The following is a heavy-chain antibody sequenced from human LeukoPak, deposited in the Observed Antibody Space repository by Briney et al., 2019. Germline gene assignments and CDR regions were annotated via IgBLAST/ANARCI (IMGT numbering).Heavy chain of an antibody. V-gene: IGHV3-7*01. CDR3: AKYAARVTKVTTYFDY. Sequence: GGSLRLSCAASGFTFSSYWMTWIRQAPGKGLEWVAHIKEDATESRSADSVKGRFTISRDNSKNTLYLQMNSLRAEDTAVYYCAKYAARVTKVTTYFDYWGQGTLVTVSS. D-gene: IGHD4-17*01. J-gene: IGHJ4*02. CDR2: IKEDATES. CDR1: GFTFSSYW.